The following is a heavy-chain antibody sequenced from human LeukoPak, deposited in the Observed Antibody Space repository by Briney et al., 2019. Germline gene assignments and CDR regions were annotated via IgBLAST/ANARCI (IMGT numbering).Heavy chain of an antibody. CDR2: INHSGST. J-gene: IGHJ4*02. CDR3: ARAVTIFGVPRYYFDY. D-gene: IGHD3-3*01. CDR1: GGSFSGYY. Sequence: PSETLSLTCAVYGGSFSGYYWSWIRQPPGKGLEWIGEINHSGSTNYNPSLKSRVTISVDTSKNQFSLELSSVTAADTAVYYCARAVTIFGVPRYYFDYWGQGTLVTVSS. V-gene: IGHV4-34*01.